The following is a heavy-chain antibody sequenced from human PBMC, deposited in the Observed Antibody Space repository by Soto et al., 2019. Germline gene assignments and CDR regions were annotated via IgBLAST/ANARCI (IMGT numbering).Heavy chain of an antibody. CDR2: IIPFYGTA. CDR1: GYTFTSYG. Sequence: ASVKVSCKASGYTFTSYGISWVRQAPGQGLEWMGWIIPFYGTANYAQKLQGRVTMTTDESTSTAYMELSSLRSDDTAVYYCARGSSTGTTVYWGQGTLVTVSS. J-gene: IGHJ4*02. V-gene: IGHV1-18*01. D-gene: IGHD1-1*01. CDR3: ARGSSTGTTVY.